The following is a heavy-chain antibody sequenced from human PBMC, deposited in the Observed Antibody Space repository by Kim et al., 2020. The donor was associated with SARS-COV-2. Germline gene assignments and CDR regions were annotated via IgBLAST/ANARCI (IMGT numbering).Heavy chain of an antibody. D-gene: IGHD3-10*01. V-gene: IGHV3-21*06. J-gene: IGHJ4*02. CDR3: ARDMYYGSGSPDY. Sequence: YADSGKGRFTIPRDNAQNSLYLQMDSLRPEDTAVYFCARDMYYGSGSPDYWGQGTRVTVSS.